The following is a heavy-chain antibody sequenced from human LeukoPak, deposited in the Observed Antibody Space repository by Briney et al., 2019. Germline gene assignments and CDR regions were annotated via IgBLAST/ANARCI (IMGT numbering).Heavy chain of an antibody. D-gene: IGHD3-3*01. Sequence: PSETLSLTCTVSGGSISSYYWSWIRQPAGQGLEWIGRIYTSGSTNYNPSLKSRATISVDKSKNQFSLTLSSVTAADTAVYYCARDRPTIFGVVRSWFDPWGQGTLVTVSS. V-gene: IGHV4-4*07. J-gene: IGHJ5*02. CDR1: GGSISSYY. CDR3: ARDRPTIFGVVRSWFDP. CDR2: IYTSGST.